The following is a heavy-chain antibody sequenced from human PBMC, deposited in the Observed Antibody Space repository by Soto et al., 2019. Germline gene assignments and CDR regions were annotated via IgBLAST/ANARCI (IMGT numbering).Heavy chain of an antibody. D-gene: IGHD2-2*01. Sequence: PGGFLRLSCAASGFTFRTYSMTWVRQAPGKGLEGVSSISGSSSHIYYADSVKGRFIISRDNGKNSLYLQMNSLRAEDTAVYYCARGESIVIVPAANDYWGQGTLVTVSS. J-gene: IGHJ4*02. CDR2: ISGSSSHI. CDR3: ARGESIVIVPAANDY. V-gene: IGHV3-21*04. CDR1: GFTFRTYS.